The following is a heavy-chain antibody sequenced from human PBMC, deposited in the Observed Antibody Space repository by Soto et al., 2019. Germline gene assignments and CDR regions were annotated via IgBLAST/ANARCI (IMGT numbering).Heavy chain of an antibody. J-gene: IGHJ6*03. CDR3: AIYYDFWSGSRAYYYYYMVG. Sequence: GASVKVSCKASGYTFTSYDINWVRQATGQGLEWMGWMNPNSGNTGYAQKFQGRVTMTRNTSISTAYMELSSLRSEDTAVYYCAIYYDFWSGSRAYYYYYMVGWGKGTTVTVSS. V-gene: IGHV1-8*01. CDR2: MNPNSGNT. D-gene: IGHD3-3*01. CDR1: GYTFTSYD.